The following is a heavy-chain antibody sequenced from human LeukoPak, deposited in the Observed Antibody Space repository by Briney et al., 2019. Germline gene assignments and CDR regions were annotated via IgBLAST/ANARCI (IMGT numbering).Heavy chain of an antibody. CDR1: GGSISSYY. D-gene: IGHD3-3*01. J-gene: IGHJ4*02. CDR2: INHSGST. V-gene: IGHV4-34*01. Sequence: SETLSLTCTVSGGSISSYYWSWIRQPPGKGLEWIGEINHSGSTNYNPSLKSRVTISVDTSKNQFSLKLSSVTAADTAVYYCARKLDDFWSGPLFDYWGQGTLVTVSS. CDR3: ARKLDDFWSGPLFDY.